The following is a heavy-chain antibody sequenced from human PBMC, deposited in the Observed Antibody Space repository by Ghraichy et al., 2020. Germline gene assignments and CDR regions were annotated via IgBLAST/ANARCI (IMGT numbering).Heavy chain of an antibody. V-gene: IGHV4-34*01. CDR3: ATARIAVAEGAIDY. J-gene: IGHJ4*02. Sequence: SETLSLTCAVYGGSFSGYYWSWIRQPPGKGLEWIGEINHSGSTNYNPSLKSRVTISVDTSKNQFSLKLSSVTAADTAVYYCATARIAVAEGAIDYWGQGTLVTVSS. CDR2: INHSGST. CDR1: GGSFSGYY. D-gene: IGHD6-19*01.